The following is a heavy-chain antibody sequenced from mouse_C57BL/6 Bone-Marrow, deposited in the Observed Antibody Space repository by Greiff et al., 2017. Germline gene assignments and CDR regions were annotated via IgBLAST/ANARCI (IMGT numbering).Heavy chain of an antibody. CDR1: GYAFSSYW. CDR3: ARKFYYYGSSLDY. D-gene: IGHD1-1*01. Sequence: LKESGASVKISCKASGYAFSSYWMNWVKQRPGKGLEWIGQIYPGDGDTNYNGKFKGKATLTADKSSSTAYMQLSSLTSEDSAVYFCARKFYYYGSSLDYWGQGTTLTVSS. J-gene: IGHJ2*01. V-gene: IGHV1-80*01. CDR2: IYPGDGDT.